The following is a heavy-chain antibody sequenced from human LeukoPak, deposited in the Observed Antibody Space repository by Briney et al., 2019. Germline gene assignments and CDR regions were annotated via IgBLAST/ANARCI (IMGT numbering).Heavy chain of an antibody. D-gene: IGHD3-22*01. V-gene: IGHV3-53*01. CDR2: IYSGGST. CDR1: GFTVSSNY. J-gene: IGHJ6*02. Sequence: GGSLRLSCAASGFTVSSNYMSWVRQAPGKGLEWVSVIYSGGSTYYADSVKGRFTISRDNSKNTLYLQMNSLRAEDTAVYYCARAPYYYDSSGYLYYYSMDVWGQGTTVTVSS. CDR3: ARAPYYYDSSGYLYYYSMDV.